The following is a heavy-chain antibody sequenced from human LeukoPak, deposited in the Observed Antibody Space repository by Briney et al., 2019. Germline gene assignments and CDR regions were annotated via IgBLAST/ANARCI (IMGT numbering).Heavy chain of an antibody. CDR3: ARHPFQYPFDH. Sequence: TSETLSLTCTVSGASVSSDYWSWIRQSPGKGLEWIGYIYHSGHTMSNPSLKSRVSLSLDTSNNQFSLKLSSVTAADTAVYYCARHPFQYPFDHWGQRTVVSVSS. V-gene: IGHV4-59*08. CDR2: IYHSGHT. D-gene: IGHD2/OR15-2a*01. CDR1: GASVSSDY. J-gene: IGHJ5*02.